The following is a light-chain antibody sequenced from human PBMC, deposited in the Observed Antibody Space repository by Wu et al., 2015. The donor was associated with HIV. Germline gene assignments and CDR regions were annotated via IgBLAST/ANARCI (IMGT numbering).Light chain of an antibody. CDR3: QQYGSSPYT. CDR2: GTS. J-gene: IGKJ2*01. V-gene: IGKV3-20*01. CDR1: QSVNSN. Sequence: VMTQSPAALSMSPGERATLSCRASQSVNSNLAWYQQKPGQTPRLLIYGTSSRATGIPDRFSGSVSGTDFTLTTSGLEPEDFAVYYCQQYGSSPYTFGQGTKLEIK.